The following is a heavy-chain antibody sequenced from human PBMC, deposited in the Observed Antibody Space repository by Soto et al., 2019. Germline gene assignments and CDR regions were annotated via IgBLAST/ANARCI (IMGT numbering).Heavy chain of an antibody. CDR3: ERDSGNSGYDEPNDD. V-gene: IGHV3-30-3*01. Sequence: PGGSLRLSCAASGFTFSSYTMHWVRQAPGKGLEWVALISYDGSNKYYADSVKGRFTISRDNSKNTLYLQMNSLRDEDTAVYYGERDSGNSGYDEPNDDWGQGTLVTVSS. CDR2: ISYDGSNK. CDR1: GFTFSSYT. D-gene: IGHD5-12*01. J-gene: IGHJ4*02.